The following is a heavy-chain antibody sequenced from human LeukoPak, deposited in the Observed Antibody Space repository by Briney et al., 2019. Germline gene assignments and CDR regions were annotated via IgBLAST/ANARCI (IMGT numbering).Heavy chain of an antibody. CDR2: IYYSGST. CDR3: ARLGGGGSFYGDYAGYFDY. V-gene: IGHV4-59*08. CDR1: GGSISSYY. J-gene: IGHJ4*02. Sequence: PSETLSLTCTVSGGSISSYYWSWIRQPPGKGLVWIGYIYYSGSTNYKPSLKSRVTISVDTSKNQFSLKLSSVTAADTAVYYCARLGGGGSFYGDYAGYFDYWGQGTLVTVSS. D-gene: IGHD4-17*01.